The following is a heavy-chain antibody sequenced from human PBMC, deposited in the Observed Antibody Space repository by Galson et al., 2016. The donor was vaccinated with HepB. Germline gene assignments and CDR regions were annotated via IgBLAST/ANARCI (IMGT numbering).Heavy chain of an antibody. D-gene: IGHD3-22*01. Sequence: SVKVSCKVSGYSLTELSMQWVRQAPGKGLEWMGGFDPENGERRYAQKFQGRVTMTEDTSTETAYMELSSLRSEDTAVYYCATGYYYDTTGLNWGQGTLVTVSS. CDR2: FDPENGER. CDR3: ATGYYYDTTGLN. CDR1: GYSLTELS. J-gene: IGHJ4*02. V-gene: IGHV1-24*01.